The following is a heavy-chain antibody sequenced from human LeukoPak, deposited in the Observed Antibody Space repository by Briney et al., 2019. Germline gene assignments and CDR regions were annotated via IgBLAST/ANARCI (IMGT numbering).Heavy chain of an antibody. CDR3: ARGWDWFDP. CDR2: VDYTRTT. D-gene: IGHD6-13*01. Sequence: SETLSFTCTVSAASIISDTYDWGWLRQPPGRGLEWIGSVDYTRTTYYSPSLKSRATISANTTTNQISLKLISVTAADTSGYSCARGWDWFDPWGQGTLVTVSS. CDR1: AASIISDTYD. J-gene: IGHJ5*02. V-gene: IGHV4-39*07.